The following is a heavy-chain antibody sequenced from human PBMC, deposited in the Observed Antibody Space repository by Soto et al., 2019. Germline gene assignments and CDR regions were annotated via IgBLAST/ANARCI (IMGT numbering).Heavy chain of an antibody. CDR1: GYTFTRYG. J-gene: IGHJ6*02. CDR2: INTYNGNT. Sequence: QVQLVQSGAEVKNPGASVKVSCKASGYTFTRYGIGWARQAPGQGLEWMGWINTYNGNTNYAQNVQGRVTLTTDTSTSTAYMELRSLRSNATAIYYCAMVDVYVTPSPQDVWRQGTTVIVSS. D-gene: IGHD3-16*01. V-gene: IGHV1-18*01. CDR3: AMVDVYVTPSPQDV.